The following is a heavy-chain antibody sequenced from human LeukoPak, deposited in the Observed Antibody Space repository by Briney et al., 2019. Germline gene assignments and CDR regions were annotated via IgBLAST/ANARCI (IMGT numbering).Heavy chain of an antibody. CDR1: GFTFSSYA. V-gene: IGHV3-23*01. J-gene: IGHJ4*02. Sequence: PGGSLRLSCAASGFTFSSYAMSWVRQAPGKGLEWVSVISGSGGSTFTFYADSVKGRFTISRDNSKNTLYLQMNSLRAEDTAVYYCAKDTYGSETPTPFDYWGQGTLVTVSS. CDR2: ISGSGGSTFT. D-gene: IGHD3-10*01. CDR3: AKDTYGSETPTPFDY.